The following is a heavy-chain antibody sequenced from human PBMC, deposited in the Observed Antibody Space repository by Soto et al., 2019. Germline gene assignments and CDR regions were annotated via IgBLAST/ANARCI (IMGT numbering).Heavy chain of an antibody. CDR1: GGSFSGYY. V-gene: IGHV4-34*01. CDR2: INHSGST. D-gene: IGHD1-1*01. CDR3: ARGERAPSFVYYYGMDV. J-gene: IGHJ6*02. Sequence: SETLSLTCAVYGGSFSGYYWSWIRQPPGKGLEWIGEINHSGSTNYNPSLKSRVTISVDTSKNQFSLKLSSVTAADTAVYYCARGERAPSFVYYYGMDVWGQGTTVTVS.